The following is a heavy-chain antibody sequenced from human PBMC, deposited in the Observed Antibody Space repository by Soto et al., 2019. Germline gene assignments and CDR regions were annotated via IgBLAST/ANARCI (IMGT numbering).Heavy chain of an antibody. J-gene: IGHJ6*02. CDR2: ISYDGSNK. Sequence: QVQLVESGGGVVQPGRSLRLSCAASGFTFSSYAMHWVRQAPGKGLEWVAVISYDGSNKYYADSVKGRFTISRDNSKNRLYMQMNSLRAEDTAVYYCARDGADIAAVYGMDVWGQGTTVTVSS. D-gene: IGHD6-13*01. CDR3: ARDGADIAAVYGMDV. CDR1: GFTFSSYA. V-gene: IGHV3-30-3*01.